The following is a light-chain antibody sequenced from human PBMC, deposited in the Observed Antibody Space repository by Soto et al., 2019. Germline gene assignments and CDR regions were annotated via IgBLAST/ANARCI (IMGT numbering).Light chain of an antibody. J-gene: IGKJ3*01. V-gene: IGKV3-20*01. CDR3: QHYGNSIFT. CDR1: ESISSNY. CDR2: RAS. Sequence: SALPISFPPATRATRYCRASESISSNYLAWYQQKPGQAPRLLIYRASSRATGIPDRFSGSGSGTDFTLTISRLEPEDFAVFYCQHYGNSIFTFGPGTKWIS.